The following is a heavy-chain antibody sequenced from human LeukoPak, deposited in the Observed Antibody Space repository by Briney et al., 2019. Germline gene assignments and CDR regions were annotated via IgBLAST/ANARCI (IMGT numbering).Heavy chain of an antibody. D-gene: IGHD3-16*02. CDR1: GYTLTGYH. CDR2: INPNSGGT. Sequence: ASVKVSCKASGYTLTGYHMHWVRQAPGQGLEWMGWINPNSGGTNYAQKFQGRVTMTRDTSISTAYMELSRLRSDDTAVYYCARVGYYDYVWGSYPLGDYWGQGTLVTVSS. J-gene: IGHJ4*02. V-gene: IGHV1-2*02. CDR3: ARVGYYDYVWGSYPLGDY.